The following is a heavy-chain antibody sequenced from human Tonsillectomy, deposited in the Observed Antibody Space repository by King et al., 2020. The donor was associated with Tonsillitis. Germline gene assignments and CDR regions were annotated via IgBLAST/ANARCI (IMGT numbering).Heavy chain of an antibody. D-gene: IGHD4-23*01. V-gene: IGHV3-53*02. CDR3: ARVSTPAWYFDY. J-gene: IGHJ4*02. CDR1: GFTVSSNY. Sequence: VKLVETGGGLIQPGGSLRLSGAASGFTVSSNYMSWVRQAPGKGLEWVSVIYSGGSTYYADSVKGRFTISRDNSKNTLYLQMNSLRAEDTAVYYCARVSTPAWYFDYWGQGTLVTVSS. CDR2: IYSGGST.